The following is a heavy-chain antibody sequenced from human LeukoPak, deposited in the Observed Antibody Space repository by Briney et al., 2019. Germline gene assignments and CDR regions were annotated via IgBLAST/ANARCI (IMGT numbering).Heavy chain of an antibody. D-gene: IGHD3-10*01. Sequence: PSVKVSCKASGYTFTGYYMHWVRQAPGQGLEGMGRINSNSGGTNYAQKFQGRVTMTRDTSISTAYLELSRLRADDTAVYYCARDVDYYGSGSYGDWGQGTLVTVSS. J-gene: IGHJ4*02. V-gene: IGHV1-2*06. CDR1: GYTFTGYY. CDR2: INSNSGGT. CDR3: ARDVDYYGSGSYGD.